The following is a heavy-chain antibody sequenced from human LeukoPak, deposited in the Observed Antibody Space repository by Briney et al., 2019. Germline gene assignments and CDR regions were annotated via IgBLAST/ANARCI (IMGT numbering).Heavy chain of an antibody. V-gene: IGHV3-21*01. Sequence: PGGSLRPSCAASGFTFSSYSMNWVRQAPGKGLEWVSSISSSSYIYYADSVKGRFTISRDNAKNSLYLQMNSLRAEDTAVYYCARGAFGAYYDSSGYPDYWGQGTLVTVSS. CDR3: ARGAFGAYYDSSGYPDY. CDR1: GFTFSSYS. J-gene: IGHJ4*02. D-gene: IGHD3-22*01. CDR2: ISSSSYI.